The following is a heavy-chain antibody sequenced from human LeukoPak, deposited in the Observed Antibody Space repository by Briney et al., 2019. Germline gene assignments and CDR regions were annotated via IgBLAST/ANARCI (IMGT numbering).Heavy chain of an antibody. CDR1: GFTFSSYW. CDR2: IKQDGSEK. V-gene: IGHV3-7*03. D-gene: IGHD3-22*01. J-gene: IGHJ4*02. CDR3: AKGGYYDSSGFYCY. Sequence: PGGSLRLSCAASGFTFSSYWMSWVRQAPGKGLEWVANIKQDGSEKYYVDSVKGRFTISRDNAKNSLYLQMNSLRAEDTAVYYCAKGGYYDSSGFYCYWGQGTLVTVSS.